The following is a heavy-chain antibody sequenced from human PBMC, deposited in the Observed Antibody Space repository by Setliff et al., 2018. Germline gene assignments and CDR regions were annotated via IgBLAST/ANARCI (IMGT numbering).Heavy chain of an antibody. Sequence: PGGSLRLSCVASGFTFSRHWMSWVRQAPGKGLEWVANIKEDGSEKHDVDSVKGRFTISRDNAKNSLYLQMKSLRAEDMGVYYCSSYLVSWGQGALVTVSS. CDR1: GFTFSRHW. V-gene: IGHV3-7*01. CDR2: IKEDGSEK. CDR3: SSYLVS. D-gene: IGHD2-21*01. J-gene: IGHJ4*02.